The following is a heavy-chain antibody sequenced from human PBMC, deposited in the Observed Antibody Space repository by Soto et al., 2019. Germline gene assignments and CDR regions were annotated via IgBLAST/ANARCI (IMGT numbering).Heavy chain of an antibody. J-gene: IGHJ4*02. Sequence: PGGSLRLSCAASGFTVSSSYVGWVRQAPGRGLDWVSLIYRGDTTYYADSVKGRFTISRDNSKNTVYLQMNSLRAEDTAVYYCVRDPNNPLFGNWGQGALVTDSS. CDR3: VRDPNNPLFGN. V-gene: IGHV3-53*01. CDR2: IYRGDTT. CDR1: GFTVSSSY.